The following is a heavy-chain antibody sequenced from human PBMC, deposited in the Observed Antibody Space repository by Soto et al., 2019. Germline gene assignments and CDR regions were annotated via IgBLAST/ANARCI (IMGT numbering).Heavy chain of an antibody. V-gene: IGHV4-4*02. Sequence: SETLSLTCAVSGVPISSGNWWTWVRQTPQRGLEYIGEIFHDGTANYYPSFERRVAISVDTPKNQFSLKLTSVTAADTAIYFCARLVYDTRLNYMYFDFWGQGALVTVSS. J-gene: IGHJ4*02. D-gene: IGHD2-8*01. CDR3: ARLVYDTRLNYMYFDF. CDR2: IFHDGTA. CDR1: GVPISSGNW.